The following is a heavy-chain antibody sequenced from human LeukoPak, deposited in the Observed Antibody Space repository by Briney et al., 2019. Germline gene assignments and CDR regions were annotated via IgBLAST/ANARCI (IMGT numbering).Heavy chain of an antibody. CDR2: IYYSGST. D-gene: IGHD3-10*01. CDR3: ARDGEIGELPDY. CDR1: GGSISSYY. J-gene: IGHJ4*02. V-gene: IGHV4-59*01. Sequence: SETLSLTCTVSGGSISSYYWSWIRQPPGKGLEWIGYIYYSGSTNYNPSLKSRVTISVDTSKNQFSLKLSSVTAAGTAVYYCARDGEIGELPDYWGQGTLVTVSS.